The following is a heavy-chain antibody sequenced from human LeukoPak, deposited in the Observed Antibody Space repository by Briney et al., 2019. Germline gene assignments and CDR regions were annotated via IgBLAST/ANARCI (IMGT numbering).Heavy chain of an antibody. CDR2: IYYSGST. CDR3: AREGVVVPAAIIH. Sequence: SETLSLTCTVSGGSISSYYWSWIRQPPGKGLEWIGYIYYSGSTNYNPSLKSRVTISVDTSKNQFSLKLSSVTAADTAVCYCAREGVVVPAAIIHWGQGTLVTVSS. D-gene: IGHD2-2*01. V-gene: IGHV4-59*01. J-gene: IGHJ4*02. CDR1: GGSISSYY.